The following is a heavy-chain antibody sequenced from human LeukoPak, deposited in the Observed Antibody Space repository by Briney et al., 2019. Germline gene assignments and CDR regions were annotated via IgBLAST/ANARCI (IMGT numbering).Heavy chain of an antibody. CDR2: INQDASEI. CDR1: GFTFSTYW. V-gene: IGHV3-7*01. D-gene: IGHD2-21*02. CDR3: ATDRENSDWQKRFDS. Sequence: PGGSLRLSCAASGFTFSTYWMNWYRQAPGEGLEWVGNINQDASEINYVDSVRGRFTISRDNAKNSLHLQMNSLRAEDTAVYYCATDRENSDWQKRFDSWGQGTLVTVSS. J-gene: IGHJ4*02.